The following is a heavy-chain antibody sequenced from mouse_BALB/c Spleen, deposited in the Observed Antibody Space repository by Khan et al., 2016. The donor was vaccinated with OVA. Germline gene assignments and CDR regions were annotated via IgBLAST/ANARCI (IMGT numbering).Heavy chain of an antibody. CDR2: ISTYYGDA. J-gene: IGHJ3*01. CDR3: KRGGGGNRFAY. Sequence: QIQLVQSGAELVRPGVSVKISCKGSGYTFTDFTMHWVKQSHAMSLEWIGVISTYYGDATYNQKFKDKATMTVDKSSSTAYMELARLTSEDSAMYYVKRGGGGNRFAYWGQGTLVTVSA. CDR1: GYTFTDFT. V-gene: IGHV1S137*01.